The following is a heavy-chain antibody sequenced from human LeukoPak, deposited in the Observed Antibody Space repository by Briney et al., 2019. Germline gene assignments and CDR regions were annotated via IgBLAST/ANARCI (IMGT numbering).Heavy chain of an antibody. CDR3: ARQDCSGGSCYFGRDS. CDR1: GFTFSSYW. Sequence: GGSLRLSCAASGFTFSSYWMHWVRQAPGKGLVWVSRINSHGSSTSYADSVKGRFIISRDNAKNTLYLQMNSLRAEDTAVYYCARQDCSGGSCYFGRDSWGQGTLVTVSS. CDR2: INSHGSST. J-gene: IGHJ4*02. V-gene: IGHV3-74*01. D-gene: IGHD2-15*01.